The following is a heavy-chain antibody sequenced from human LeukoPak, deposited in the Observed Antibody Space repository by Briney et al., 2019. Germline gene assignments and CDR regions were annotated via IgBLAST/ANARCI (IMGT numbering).Heavy chain of an antibody. CDR3: ATHSSSWYEGSDAFDI. CDR1: GFTFSSYA. Sequence: PGGSLKLSCAASGFTFSSYAMSRVRQAPGKGLEWVSAISGSGGSTYYADSVKGRFTISRDNSKNTLYLQMNSLRAEDTAVYYCATHSSSWYEGSDAFDIWGQGTMVTVSS. V-gene: IGHV3-23*01. J-gene: IGHJ3*02. CDR2: ISGSGGST. D-gene: IGHD6-13*01.